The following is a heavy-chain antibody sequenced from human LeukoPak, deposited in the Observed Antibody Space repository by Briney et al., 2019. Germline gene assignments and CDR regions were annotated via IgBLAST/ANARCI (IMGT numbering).Heavy chain of an antibody. D-gene: IGHD3-9*01. CDR1: GGSISSSSYY. J-gene: IGHJ5*02. CDR2: IYYSGST. V-gene: IGHV4-39*01. Sequence: PSETLSLTCTVSGGSISSSSYYWGWIRQPPGKGLEWIGSIYYSGSTYYNPSLKSRVTISVDTSKNQFSLKLSPVTAADTAVYYCARHEYYDILTGSVWFDPWGQGTLVTVSS. CDR3: ARHEYYDILTGSVWFDP.